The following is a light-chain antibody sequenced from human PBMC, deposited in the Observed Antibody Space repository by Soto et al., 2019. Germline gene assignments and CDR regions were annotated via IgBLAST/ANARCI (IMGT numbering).Light chain of an antibody. CDR1: SSNIGANS. J-gene: IGLJ1*01. CDR3: AAWDSSLRGGV. CDR2: DND. V-gene: IGLV1-51*01. Sequence: QSVLTQPPSVSAAPRQKVTISCSGSSSNIGANSVSWYQQVPGTAPKLLIYDNDKRPSGIPDRFSGSKSGTSASLGITGPQTGDEAEYYCAAWDSSLRGGVFGTRTKLTVL.